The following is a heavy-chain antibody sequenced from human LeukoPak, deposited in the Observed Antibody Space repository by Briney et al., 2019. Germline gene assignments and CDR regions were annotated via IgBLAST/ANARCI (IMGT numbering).Heavy chain of an antibody. Sequence: GTSLRLSCAASGFTFGSYAMHWVRQAPGKGLDWVAVISNDGSNEYYADSVKGRFTISRDNSKKTLYLQMNSLRVEDTAVYYCAKDEVLDTAMVTLYYWGQGTLVTVSS. CDR1: GFTFGSYA. V-gene: IGHV3-30-3*01. D-gene: IGHD5-18*01. CDR2: ISNDGSNE. J-gene: IGHJ4*02. CDR3: AKDEVLDTAMVTLYY.